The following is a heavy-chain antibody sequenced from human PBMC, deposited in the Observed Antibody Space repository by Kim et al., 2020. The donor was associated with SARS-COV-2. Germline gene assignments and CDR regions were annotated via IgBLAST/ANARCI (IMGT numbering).Heavy chain of an antibody. CDR3: ARQGGIAADWFDP. J-gene: IGHJ5*02. Sequence: SETLSLTCTVSGGSISSGGYYWSWIRQHPGKGLEWIGYIYYSGSTYYNPSLKSRVTISVDTSKNQFSLKLSSVTAADTAVYYCARQGGIAADWFDPWGQGTLVTVSS. V-gene: IGHV4-31*03. CDR1: GGSISSGGYY. CDR2: IYYSGST. D-gene: IGHD6-13*01.